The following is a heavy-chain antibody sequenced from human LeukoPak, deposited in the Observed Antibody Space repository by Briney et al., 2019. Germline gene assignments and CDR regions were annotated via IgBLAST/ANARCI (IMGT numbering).Heavy chain of an antibody. Sequence: GESLKISCKGSGYSFTKYWIGWVRQMPGKGLEWMGIIYPGDSDTRYSPSFQGQVTISADKPTSTAYLQWSSLEASDTAMYYCARYPMAAASRPKIYFDYWGQGTLVTVSS. CDR2: IYPGDSDT. V-gene: IGHV5-51*04. CDR1: GYSFTKYW. CDR3: ARYPMAAASRPKIYFDY. D-gene: IGHD6-13*01. J-gene: IGHJ4*02.